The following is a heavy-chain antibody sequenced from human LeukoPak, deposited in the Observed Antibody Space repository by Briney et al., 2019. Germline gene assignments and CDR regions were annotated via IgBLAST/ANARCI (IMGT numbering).Heavy chain of an antibody. J-gene: IGHJ4*02. CDR2: IFYSGST. D-gene: IGHD4-17*01. V-gene: IGHV4-59*01. CDR3: ARERYGDYGLTDY. Sequence: PSETLSLTCTVSGGSISSYYWSWIRQPPGKGLEWIGYIFYSGSTKYNPSLKSRVTISVDTSKNQFSLKLSSVTAADTAVYYCARERYGDYGLTDYWGQGTMVTVSS. CDR1: GGSISSYY.